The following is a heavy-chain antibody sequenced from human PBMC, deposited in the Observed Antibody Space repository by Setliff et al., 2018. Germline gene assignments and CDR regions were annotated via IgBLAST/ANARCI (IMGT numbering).Heavy chain of an antibody. D-gene: IGHD3-3*01. CDR1: GDSISRAKYY. CDR3: ARMSGFQYMDV. V-gene: IGHV4-61*02. J-gene: IGHJ6*03. CDR2: IYTDGST. Sequence: TLSLTCTVSGDSISRAKYYWSWIRQSAGKGLECIGRIYTDGSTKYNPSLNSRVTLLIDTAKNQISLRLSSVTAADTAVYYCARMSGFQYMDVWGKGTTVTVSS.